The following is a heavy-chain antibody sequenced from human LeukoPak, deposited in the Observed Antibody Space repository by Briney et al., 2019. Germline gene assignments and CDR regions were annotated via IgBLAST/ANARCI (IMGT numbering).Heavy chain of an antibody. CDR3: TGDFWSGYFSFAFDI. V-gene: IGHV3-15*01. J-gene: IGHJ3*02. CDR1: GFSFSRYA. Sequence: PGGSLRLSCVASGFSFSRYAMSWVRQAPGKGLEWVGRIKSKTDGGTTDYAAPVKGRFTISRDDSKNTLYLQMNSLKTEDTAVYYCTGDFWSGYFSFAFDIWGQGTMVTVSS. D-gene: IGHD3-3*01. CDR2: IKSKTDGGTT.